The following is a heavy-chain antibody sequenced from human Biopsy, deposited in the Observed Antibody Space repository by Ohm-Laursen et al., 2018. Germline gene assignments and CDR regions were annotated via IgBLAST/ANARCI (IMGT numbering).Heavy chain of an antibody. Sequence: ASVKVSCKASGYTFTSHDINWVRQATGQGLEWMGWMSPNTGNTVYAQRFQDRVTMTSDTSTGTAYMGLTSLTSDDTAVYFCARWETTLGRSLDSWGQGTLVAVSS. V-gene: IGHV1-8*01. D-gene: IGHD1-26*01. CDR3: ARWETTLGRSLDS. J-gene: IGHJ4*02. CDR1: GYTFTSHD. CDR2: MSPNTGNT.